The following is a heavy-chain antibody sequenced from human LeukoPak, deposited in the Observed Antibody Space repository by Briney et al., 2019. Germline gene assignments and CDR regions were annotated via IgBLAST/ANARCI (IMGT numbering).Heavy chain of an antibody. D-gene: IGHD3-22*01. Sequence: QSGGSLRLSCAAAGFTVSSYEMNWVRQAPGKGLEWVSYIRISGSITYYAESVKGRFTISRDNAKNSLYLQMNSLRAEDTAVYYCARGRADYYDSSTLGYWGQGTLVTVSS. V-gene: IGHV3-48*03. CDR3: ARGRADYYDSSTLGY. J-gene: IGHJ4*02. CDR2: IRISGSIT. CDR1: GFTVSSYE.